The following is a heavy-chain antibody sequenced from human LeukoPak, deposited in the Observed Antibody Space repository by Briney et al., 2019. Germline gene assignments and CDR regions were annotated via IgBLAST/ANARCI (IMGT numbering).Heavy chain of an antibody. CDR3: ARNVGWYTHDT. Sequence: SETLSLTCTVSGDSLSSHYWSWIRQPPGKGLEWIGYIYGSGSTHYDPSLRSRVTISEDTSKNQFSLKLTSVTAADTAVYYCARNVGWYTHDTWGQGTLVTVSS. J-gene: IGHJ5*02. V-gene: IGHV4-59*08. D-gene: IGHD6-19*01. CDR2: IYGSGST. CDR1: GDSLSSHY.